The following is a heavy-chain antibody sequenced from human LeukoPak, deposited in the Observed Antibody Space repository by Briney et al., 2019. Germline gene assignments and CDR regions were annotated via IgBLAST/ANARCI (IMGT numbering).Heavy chain of an antibody. Sequence: GGSLRLSCAASGFTFSSYAMSWVRQAPGKGLEWVSAISGSGGSTYYADSVKGRFTISRDNSKNTLYLQMNSLRAEDTAVYYCAKRRDYYGSGSYFDYWGQGTLVTVSS. J-gene: IGHJ4*02. CDR3: AKRRDYYGSGSYFDY. D-gene: IGHD3-10*01. CDR2: ISGSGGST. V-gene: IGHV3-23*01. CDR1: GFTFSSYA.